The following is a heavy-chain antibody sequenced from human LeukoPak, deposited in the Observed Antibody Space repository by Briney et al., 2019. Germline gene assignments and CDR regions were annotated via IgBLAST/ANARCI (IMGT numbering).Heavy chain of an antibody. CDR3: ARPPHAYYYDSSGSPLDY. Sequence: ASVKVSCKASGYTFTGYYMHWVRQAPGQGLEWMGWINLNSGGTNYAQKFQGRVTMTRDTSISTAYMELSRLRSDDTAVYYCARPPHAYYYDSSGSPLDYWGQGTLVTVSS. J-gene: IGHJ4*02. V-gene: IGHV1-2*02. CDR1: GYTFTGYY. D-gene: IGHD3-22*01. CDR2: INLNSGGT.